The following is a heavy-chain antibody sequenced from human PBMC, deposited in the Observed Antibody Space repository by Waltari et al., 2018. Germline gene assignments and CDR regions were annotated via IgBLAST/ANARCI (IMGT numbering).Heavy chain of an antibody. CDR2: IYYSGST. Sequence: QLQLQESGPGLVKPSETLSLTCTVSGGSISSSSYSWGWVRKPPGTGLGWIGSIYYSGSTYYNPSLKSRVTISVDTSKNQFSLKLSSVTAADTAVYYCATDASGSFPTGAFDPWGQGTLVTVSS. V-gene: IGHV4-39*02. J-gene: IGHJ5*02. CDR1: GGSISSSSYS. D-gene: IGHD1-26*01. CDR3: ATDASGSFPTGAFDP.